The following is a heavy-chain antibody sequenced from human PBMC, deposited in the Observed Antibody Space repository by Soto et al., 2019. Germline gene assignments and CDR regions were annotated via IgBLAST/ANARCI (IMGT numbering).Heavy chain of an antibody. J-gene: IGHJ4*02. CDR2: IYYSGST. CDR3: ARGSEYYDILTGYTTGPYFDY. Sequence: SGTLSLTCTVSGGSISSGDYYWSWIRQPPGKGLEWIGYIYYSGSTYYNPSLKSRVTISVDTSKNQFSLKLSSVTAADTAVYYCARGSEYYDILTGYTTGPYFDYWGQGALVTVSS. V-gene: IGHV4-30-4*01. CDR1: GGSISSGDYY. D-gene: IGHD3-9*01.